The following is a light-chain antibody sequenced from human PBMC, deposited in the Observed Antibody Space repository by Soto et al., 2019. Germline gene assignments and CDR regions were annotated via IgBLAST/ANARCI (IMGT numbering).Light chain of an antibody. Sequence: DIQMTQSPSSLSASVGDRVTITCRASQSVGRYLTWYQQKPGEAPKLLIYATSSLQSGVPSSFSGSGSGTDFTLTISSLQPEDFATYYCQQSYTTPWTFGQGTKVEVK. CDR3: QQSYTTPWT. CDR2: ATS. J-gene: IGKJ1*01. V-gene: IGKV1-39*01. CDR1: QSVGRY.